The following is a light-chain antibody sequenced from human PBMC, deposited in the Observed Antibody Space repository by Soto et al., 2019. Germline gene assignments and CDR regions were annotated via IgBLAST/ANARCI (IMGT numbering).Light chain of an antibody. CDR3: QQYNDWPPRIT. CDR2: GAS. J-gene: IGKJ5*01. CDR1: QGVSSN. Sequence: VLKQSPGTLSLNPGERATLSCRASQGVSSNLAWYQQKPGQAPRLLIYGASTRATGIPARFSGSGSGTEFTLTISSLQSEDFAVYYCQQYNDWPPRITFGQGTLPEVK. V-gene: IGKV3-15*01.